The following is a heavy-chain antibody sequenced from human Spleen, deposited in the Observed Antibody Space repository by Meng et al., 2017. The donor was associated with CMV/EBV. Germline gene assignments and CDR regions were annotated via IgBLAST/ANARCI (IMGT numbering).Heavy chain of an antibody. CDR3: VTGYCGGGGCYSSFDF. D-gene: IGHD2-15*01. J-gene: IGHJ4*02. CDR2: IRYDGSNE. V-gene: IGHV3-30*02. Sequence: GESLKISCAASGFTFSTYGMHWVRQAPGKGLEWVAFIRYDGSNEYYVDSVKGRFTISRDNSKNTLYLEINSLRAEDAALYYCVTGYCGGGGCYSSFDFWGQGTLVTVSS. CDR1: GFTFSTYG.